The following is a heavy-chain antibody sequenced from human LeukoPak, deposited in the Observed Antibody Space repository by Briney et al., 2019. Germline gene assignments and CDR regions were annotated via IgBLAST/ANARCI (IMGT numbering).Heavy chain of an antibody. J-gene: IGHJ3*02. Sequence: SETLSLTCAVYGGSFSGYYWSGIRQPPGKGLEWIGEINHSGSTNYNPSLKSRVTISVDTSKNQFSLKLSSVTAADTAVYYCARDRPDCSSTSCYGGADAFDIWGQGTVVTVSS. V-gene: IGHV4-34*01. CDR3: ARDRPDCSSTSCYGGADAFDI. D-gene: IGHD2-2*01. CDR1: GGSFSGYY. CDR2: INHSGST.